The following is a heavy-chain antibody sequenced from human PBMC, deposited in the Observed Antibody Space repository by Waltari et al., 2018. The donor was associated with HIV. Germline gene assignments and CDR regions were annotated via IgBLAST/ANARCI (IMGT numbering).Heavy chain of an antibody. Sequence: QVQLVDSGGGVVQPGRSLRLSCAASGFTFNSYALHWVRQAPGQGLEWVAVRSYDGRHIFYADSVRGRFTISRDNSKNTLYLQMNSLTPADTAVYYCARAYNWNIRSPGFCDFWGQGTLVTVSS. V-gene: IGHV3-30*04. CDR3: ARAYNWNIRSPGFCDF. D-gene: IGHD1-20*01. CDR1: GFTFNSYA. CDR2: RSYDGRHI. J-gene: IGHJ4*02.